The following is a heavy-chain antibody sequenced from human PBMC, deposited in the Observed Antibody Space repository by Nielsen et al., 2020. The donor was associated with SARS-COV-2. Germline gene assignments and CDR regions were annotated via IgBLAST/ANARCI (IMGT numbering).Heavy chain of an antibody. Sequence: GGSLRLSCAASGFTFSSYWMSWVRQAPGKGLEWVANIKQDGSEKYYVDSVKGRFTISRDNAKNSLYLQMNSLRAEDTAVYYCARVYDSSGYYVPYEYFDYWGQGTLVTVSS. CDR2: IKQDGSEK. J-gene: IGHJ4*02. CDR3: ARVYDSSGYYVPYEYFDY. V-gene: IGHV3-7*03. CDR1: GFTFSSYW. D-gene: IGHD3-22*01.